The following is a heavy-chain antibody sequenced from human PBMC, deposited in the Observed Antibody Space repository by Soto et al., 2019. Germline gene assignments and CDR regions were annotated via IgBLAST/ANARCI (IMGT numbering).Heavy chain of an antibody. V-gene: IGHV3-64*01. CDR2: ISTNGVGT. J-gene: IGHJ6*03. D-gene: IGHD6-6*01. CDR3: ARRARPDFYYMDV. Sequence: LRLSCAASGFTLSGYAMDWVRQAPGKGLEYVSGISTNGVGTYYANSVQGRFTISRDNSKNTVYLQMGSPRPEDMAVYYCARRARPDFYYMDVWGKGTTVTVSS. CDR1: GFTLSGYA.